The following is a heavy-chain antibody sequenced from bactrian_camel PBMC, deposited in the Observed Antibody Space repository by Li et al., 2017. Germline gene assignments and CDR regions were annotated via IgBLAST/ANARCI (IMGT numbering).Heavy chain of an antibody. Sequence: VQLVESGGGSVQAGGSLKLSCAASGYTAKTCSRNWYRQSPEKGRELVSSLFANGGTYYHDSVRGRFTFAQDNTENAVSLQMNDLKPEDTSVYFCAADVHGPESDLGDYNSFADDLCGGQGTQVTVS. V-gene: IGHV3S10*01. CDR3: AADVHGPESDLGDYNSFADDLC. D-gene: IGHD4*01. J-gene: IGHJ4*01. CDR1: GYTAKTCS. CDR2: LFANGGT.